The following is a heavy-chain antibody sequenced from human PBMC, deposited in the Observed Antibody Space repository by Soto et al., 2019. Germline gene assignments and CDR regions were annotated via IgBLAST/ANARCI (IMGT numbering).Heavy chain of an antibody. J-gene: IGHJ4*02. V-gene: IGHV4-39*01. CDR2: IYYSGST. D-gene: IGHD3-10*01. Sequence: PSETLSLTCTVSGGSISSSSYYWGWIRQPPGKGLEWIGSIYYSGSTYYNPSLKSRVTISVDTSKNQFSLKLSSVTAADTAVYYCARPRRITMVRGASFDYWGQGTLVTVSS. CDR3: ARPRRITMVRGASFDY. CDR1: GGSISSSSYY.